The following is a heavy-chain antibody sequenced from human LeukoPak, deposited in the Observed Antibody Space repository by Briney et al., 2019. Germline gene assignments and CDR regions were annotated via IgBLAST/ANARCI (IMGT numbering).Heavy chain of an antibody. Sequence: GGSLRLSCAASGFTFSSYEMNWVRQAPGKGLEWVSYISSSGSTIYHADSVKGRFTISRDNAKNSLYLQMNSLRAEDTAVYYCAREVGAGGRLGDAFDIWGQGTMVTVSS. V-gene: IGHV3-48*03. J-gene: IGHJ3*02. D-gene: IGHD2-15*01. CDR1: GFTFSSYE. CDR2: ISSSGSTI. CDR3: AREVGAGGRLGDAFDI.